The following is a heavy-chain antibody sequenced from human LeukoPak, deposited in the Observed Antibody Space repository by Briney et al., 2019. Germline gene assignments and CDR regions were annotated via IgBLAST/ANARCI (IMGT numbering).Heavy chain of an antibody. V-gene: IGHV3-11*06. J-gene: IGHJ3*02. CDR1: GFTFSDYY. D-gene: IGHD3-16*01. Sequence: GGSLRLSCAASGFTFSDYYMSWIRQAPGKGLEWVSYISSSSSYTNYADSVKGRFTISRDNAKNSLYLQMNSLRAEDTAVYYCAGFRVRWGASDIWGQGTMVTVSS. CDR3: AGFRVRWGASDI. CDR2: ISSSSSYT.